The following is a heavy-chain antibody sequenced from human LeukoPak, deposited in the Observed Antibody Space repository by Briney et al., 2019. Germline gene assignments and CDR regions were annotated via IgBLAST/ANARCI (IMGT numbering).Heavy chain of an antibody. Sequence: SETLSLTCAVYGGSFSGYYWSWIRQPPGKGLEWIGEINHSGSTNYNPSLKSRVTISVDTSKNQFSLKLSSVTAADTAVYYCARGKRTILNSSSWFRDAFDIWGQGTMVTVSS. J-gene: IGHJ3*02. V-gene: IGHV4-34*01. CDR1: GGSFSGYY. D-gene: IGHD6-13*01. CDR2: INHSGST. CDR3: ARGKRTILNSSSWFRDAFDI.